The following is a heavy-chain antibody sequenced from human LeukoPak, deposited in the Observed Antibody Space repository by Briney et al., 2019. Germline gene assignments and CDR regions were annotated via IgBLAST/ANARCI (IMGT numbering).Heavy chain of an antibody. D-gene: IGHD1-26*01. J-gene: IGHJ4*02. CDR2: TSSSGSTI. CDR1: GFTFSSYE. CDR3: ARGVGATPAFFDY. Sequence: PGGSLRLSCAASGFTFSSYEMNWVRQAPGKGLEWVSYTSSSGSTIYYADSMRGRITVSRDNAKNSLYLQMNSLRAEDAAVYYCARGVGATPAFFDYWGQGTLVTVSS. V-gene: IGHV3-48*03.